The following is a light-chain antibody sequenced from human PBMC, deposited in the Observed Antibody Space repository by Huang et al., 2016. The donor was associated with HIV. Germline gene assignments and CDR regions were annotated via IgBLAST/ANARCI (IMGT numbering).Light chain of an antibody. CDR3: HQYGTSVGT. CDR2: AAS. Sequence: PGDRATLSCGASQTVSNNFLAWYQHKPGQAPRLLIYAASSRATGIPDRFSGRGSRRDFNLTISRLEPEDFAVYYCHQYGTSVGTFGPGTKVDVK. V-gene: IGKV3-20*01. CDR1: QTVSNNF. J-gene: IGKJ1*01.